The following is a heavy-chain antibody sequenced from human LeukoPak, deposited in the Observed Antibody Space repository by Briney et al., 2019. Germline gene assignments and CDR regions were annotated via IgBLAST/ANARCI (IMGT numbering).Heavy chain of an antibody. D-gene: IGHD3-22*01. CDR1: GGTFNTYG. CDR2: IIPVFGIG. Sequence: SVKVSCKASGGTFNTYGISWVRQAPGQGLEWMGGIIPVFGIGTYAQKFQGRMTITADKSTNTAYMELRSLRSDDTAVYFCARVSGRRDESGGFYDYWGQGTLVTVSS. CDR3: ARVSGRRDESGGFYDY. J-gene: IGHJ4*02. V-gene: IGHV1-69*10.